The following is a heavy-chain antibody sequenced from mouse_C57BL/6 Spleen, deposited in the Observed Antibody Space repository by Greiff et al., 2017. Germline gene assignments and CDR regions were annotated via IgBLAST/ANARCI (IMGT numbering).Heavy chain of an antibody. D-gene: IGHD1-1*01. CDR3: ARRSSYDAMDY. CDR1: GFTFSSYT. Sequence: EVQVVESGGGLVKPGGSLKLSCAASGFTFSSYTMSWVRQTPGKRLEWVATISGGGGNTYYPDSVKGRFTISRDNAKNTLYLQMSSLRSEDTALYYCARRSSYDAMDYWGQGTSVTVSS. V-gene: IGHV5-9*01. J-gene: IGHJ4*01. CDR2: ISGGGGNT.